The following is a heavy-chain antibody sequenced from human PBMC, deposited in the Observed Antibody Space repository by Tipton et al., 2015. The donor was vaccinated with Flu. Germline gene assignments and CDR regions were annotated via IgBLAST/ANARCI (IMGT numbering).Heavy chain of an antibody. V-gene: IGHV3-7*03. D-gene: IGHD2-21*01. J-gene: IGHJ4*02. CDR2: INRDGSVK. CDR3: ARQIGGGDCY. Sequence: SLRLSCAASGFTFSTYWMTWVRQAPGKGLEWVANINRDGSVKYYVDSVKGRFTISRDNAKNSLYLQMNSLRADDTAVYYCARQIGGGDCYWGQGALVTVSS. CDR1: GFTFSTYW.